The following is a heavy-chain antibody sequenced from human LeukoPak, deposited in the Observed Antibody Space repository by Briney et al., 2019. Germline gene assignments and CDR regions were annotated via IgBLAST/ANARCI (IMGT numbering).Heavy chain of an antibody. D-gene: IGHD4-11*01. V-gene: IGHV3-74*01. Sequence: GGSLRLYCAASGFTFSDYWMYWVRQVPGKGLVCVSRINSDGSTTTYVDSVKGRFTISRDNAENTLYLHMTSLRVEDTAVYYCARDLAGRVTSYGMDVWGHGTTVTVSS. CDR3: ARDLAGRVTSYGMDV. CDR1: GFTFSDYW. J-gene: IGHJ6*02. CDR2: INSDGSTT.